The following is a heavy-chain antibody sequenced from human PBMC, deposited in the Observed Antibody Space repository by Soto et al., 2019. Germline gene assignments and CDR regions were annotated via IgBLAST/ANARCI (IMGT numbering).Heavy chain of an antibody. CDR2: IYYSGST. CDR1: GFSISSSTYY. CDR3: ARLRYDSSGYYWFDP. J-gene: IGHJ5*02. V-gene: IGHV4-39*01. D-gene: IGHD3-22*01. Sequence: SETLSLTCNFSGFSISSSTYYWGWIRQPPGKGLEWIASIYYSGSTYYNPSLKSRVSMSVDTPKNQLSLKLSSVTAADTAVYFCARLRYDSSGYYWFDPWGQGTQVTVSS.